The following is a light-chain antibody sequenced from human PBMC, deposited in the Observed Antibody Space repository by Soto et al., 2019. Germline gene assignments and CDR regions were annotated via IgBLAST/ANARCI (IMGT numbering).Light chain of an antibody. V-gene: IGLV2-11*01. CDR2: EVT. J-gene: IGLJ1*01. CDR3: CSYAGTYSNYV. CDR1: SSDVGGYNY. Sequence: QSALTQPRSVSGSPGQSVTISCTGTSSDVGGYNYVSWYQQHPGKAPKVMIYEVTKRPSGVPDRFSGSKSGITASLTISGLQAEDEADYYCCSYAGTYSNYVFGTGTQLTVL.